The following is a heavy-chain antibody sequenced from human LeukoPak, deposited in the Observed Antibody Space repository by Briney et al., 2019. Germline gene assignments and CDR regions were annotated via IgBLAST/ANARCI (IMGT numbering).Heavy chain of an antibody. CDR1: GFTFSSYA. CDR3: AKYAKAGPVAGFDY. J-gene: IGHJ4*02. CDR2: VGLGGDT. Sequence: GGSLRLSCAASGFTFSSYAMSWVRQAPGKGLEWVSTVGLGGDTYYADSVKGRFTISRDNSKNTVYLQMNSLRAGDTALYYCAKYAKAGPVAGFDYWGQGTLVSVSS. D-gene: IGHD6-19*01. V-gene: IGHV3-23*01.